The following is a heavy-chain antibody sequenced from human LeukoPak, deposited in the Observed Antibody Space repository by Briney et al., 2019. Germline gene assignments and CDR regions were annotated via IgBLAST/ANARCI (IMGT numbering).Heavy chain of an antibody. CDR2: VSSTGGDK. Sequence: GGSLRLSCTGSGVTFEDYYLSWIRQAPGKGLEWISYVSSTGGDKFYADPVKGRFTISRDNSRNSVYMEMNDLVAEDTAFYYCARGENGSFDHLGQGTLVIVSS. CDR3: ARGENGSFDH. V-gene: IGHV3-11*01. J-gene: IGHJ4*02. CDR1: GVTFEDYY. D-gene: IGHD3-10*01.